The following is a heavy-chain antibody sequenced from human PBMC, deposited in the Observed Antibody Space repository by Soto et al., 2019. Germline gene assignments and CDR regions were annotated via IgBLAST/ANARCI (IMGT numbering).Heavy chain of an antibody. CDR1: GGSFSGYY. CDR2: INHSGST. Sequence: PSETLSLTCAVYGGSFSGYYWSWIRQPPGKGLEWIGEINHSGSTNYNPSLKSRVTISVDTSKNQFSLKLSSVTAADTAVYYCARGSDGSWYNWFDPWGQGTLVTVSS. V-gene: IGHV4-34*01. D-gene: IGHD3-10*01. J-gene: IGHJ5*02. CDR3: ARGSDGSWYNWFDP.